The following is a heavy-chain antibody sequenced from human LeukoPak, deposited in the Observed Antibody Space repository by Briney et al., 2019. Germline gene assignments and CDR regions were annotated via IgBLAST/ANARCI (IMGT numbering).Heavy chain of an antibody. CDR2: IYTSGSS. CDR1: GGSISSYS. V-gene: IGHV4-4*07. J-gene: IGHJ3*02. D-gene: IGHD3-3*01. CDR3: SRDLGWSDPDAFDI. Sequence: SETLSLTCTVSGGSISSYSWSWIRQPAGKGLEWIARIYTSGSSNYYPSLMSRVTMSVGTYTNHFSLQLSTVPAADAAVYYYSRDLGWSDPDAFDIWGQGTMVTVSS.